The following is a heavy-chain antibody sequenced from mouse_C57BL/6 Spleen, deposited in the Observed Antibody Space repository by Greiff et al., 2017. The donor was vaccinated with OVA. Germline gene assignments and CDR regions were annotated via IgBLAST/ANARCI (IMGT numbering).Heavy chain of an antibody. D-gene: IGHD4-1*01. V-gene: IGHV1-9*01. CDR3: ARRLYWAWFAY. Sequence: QVQLQQSGAELMKPGASVKLSCKATGYTFTGYWIEWVKQRPGHGLEWIGEILPGSGSTNYNEKFKGKATFTADTSSNTAYMRLSSLTTEDAAIYYCARRLYWAWFAYWGQGTLVTVSA. CDR1: GYTFTGYW. J-gene: IGHJ3*01. CDR2: ILPGSGST.